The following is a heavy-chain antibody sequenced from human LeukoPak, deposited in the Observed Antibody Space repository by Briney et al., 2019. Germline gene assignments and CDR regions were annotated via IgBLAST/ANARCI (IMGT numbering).Heavy chain of an antibody. CDR3: ARELIVVVPAAKGGYNWFDP. Sequence: SETLSLTCAVYGGYFSGYYWSWIRQHPGKGLEWIGYIYYSGSTYYNPSLKSRVTISVDTSKNQFSLKLSSVTAADTAVYYCARELIVVVPAAKGGYNWFDPWGQGTLVTVSS. V-gene: IGHV4-31*11. D-gene: IGHD2-2*01. CDR1: GGYFSGYY. J-gene: IGHJ5*02. CDR2: IYYSGST.